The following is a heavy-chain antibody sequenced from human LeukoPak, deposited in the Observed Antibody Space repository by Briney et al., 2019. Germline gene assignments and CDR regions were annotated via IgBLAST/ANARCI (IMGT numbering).Heavy chain of an antibody. D-gene: IGHD3-3*01. J-gene: IGHJ6*02. CDR1: GFTFSDYY. V-gene: IGHV3-11*01. Sequence: GGSLRLSCAASGFTFSDYYMSWIRQAPGKGLEWVSYISSSGSTIYYADSVKGRFTIPRDNAKNSLYLQMNSLRAEDTAVYYCARTITIFGVVGSGGMDVWGQGTTVTVSS. CDR3: ARTITIFGVVGSGGMDV. CDR2: ISSSGSTI.